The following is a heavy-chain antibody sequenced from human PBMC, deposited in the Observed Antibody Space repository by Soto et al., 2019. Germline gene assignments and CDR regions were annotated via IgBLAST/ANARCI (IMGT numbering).Heavy chain of an antibody. CDR3: TRLTGNHWFDL. Sequence: QVQLQESGAGLVKPSETLSLTCTVSGDSISSYYWSWIRQPPGKGLEWIGYIYYSGSTNHNPSLKSRVTISVDTSKNQFSLKLSSVTAADTAVYYCTRLTGNHWFDLWGQGTLVTVSS. CDR1: GDSISSYY. V-gene: IGHV4-59*01. J-gene: IGHJ5*02. D-gene: IGHD7-27*01. CDR2: IYYSGST.